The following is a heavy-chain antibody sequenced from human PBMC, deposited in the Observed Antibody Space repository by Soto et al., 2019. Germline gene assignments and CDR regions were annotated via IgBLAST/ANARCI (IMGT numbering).Heavy chain of an antibody. CDR2: ISRSGSNT. V-gene: IGHV3-48*03. CDR1: GFTFNYYE. J-gene: IGHJ6*02. CDR3: TRDAYSSGSFYGMDV. Sequence: GGSLRLSCAASGFTFNYYEINWVRQALGKGLEWVSYISRSGSNTLYADSVKGRFTISRDDAKNSVYLQMNSLRAEDTALYYCTRDAYSSGSFYGMDVWGQGTTVTVSS. D-gene: IGHD5-18*01.